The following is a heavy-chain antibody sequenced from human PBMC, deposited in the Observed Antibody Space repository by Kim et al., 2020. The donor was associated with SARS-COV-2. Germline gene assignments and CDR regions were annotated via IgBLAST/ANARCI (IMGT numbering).Heavy chain of an antibody. CDR3: AKSTPGHGSGSFTYRGYYYYYYGMDV. J-gene: IGHJ6*02. D-gene: IGHD3-10*01. CDR2: ISGSGGST. V-gene: IGHV3-23*01. Sequence: GGSLRLSCAASGFTFSSYAMSWVRQAPGKGLEWVSAISGSGGSTYYADSVKGRFTISRDNSKNTLYLQMNSLRAEDTAVYYCAKSTPGHGSGSFTYRGYYYYYYGMDVWGQGTTVTVSS. CDR1: GFTFSSYA.